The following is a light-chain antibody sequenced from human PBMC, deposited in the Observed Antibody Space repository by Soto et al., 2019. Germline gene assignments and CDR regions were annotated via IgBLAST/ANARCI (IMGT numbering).Light chain of an antibody. Sequence: QSALTQPASVSGSPGQSITISCTGTSSDVGGYNHVSWYQQYPGKAPKLMIYEVTNRPSGVSNRFSGSKSGNTASLTISGLQAEDEADYYCCSYTSSSTLFGTGTKLTV. CDR3: CSYTSSSTL. CDR2: EVT. CDR1: SSDVGGYNH. V-gene: IGLV2-14*01. J-gene: IGLJ1*01.